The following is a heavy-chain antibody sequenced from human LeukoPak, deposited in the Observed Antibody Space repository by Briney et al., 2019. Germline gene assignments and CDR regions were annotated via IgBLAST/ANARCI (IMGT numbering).Heavy chain of an antibody. CDR3: ASWLRYQLPYAHFDY. CDR2: IKQDGSEK. J-gene: IGHJ4*02. CDR1: GFTFSSYG. Sequence: GGSLRLSCAASGFTFSSYGMHWVRQAPGKGLEWVANIKQDGSEKYYVDSVKGRFTISRDNAKNSLYLQMNSLRAEDTAVYYCASWLRYQLPYAHFDYWGQGTLVTVSS. V-gene: IGHV3-7*01. D-gene: IGHD2-2*02.